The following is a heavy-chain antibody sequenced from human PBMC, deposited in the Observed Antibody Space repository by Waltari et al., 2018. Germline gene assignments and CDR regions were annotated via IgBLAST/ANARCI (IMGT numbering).Heavy chain of an antibody. CDR2: ISPICCTA. CDR3: ARLGYCSGGSCPDY. V-gene: IGHV1-69*01. Sequence: QVQLVQSGAEVKKPGSSVKVSCKASGGTFSSYAISWVRQAPGQGLEWMGGISPICCTANYEQKFQGRVTITADESTSTAYMELSSLRSEDTAVYYCARLGYCSGGSCPDYWGQGTLVTVSS. CDR1: GGTFSSYA. D-gene: IGHD2-15*01. J-gene: IGHJ4*02.